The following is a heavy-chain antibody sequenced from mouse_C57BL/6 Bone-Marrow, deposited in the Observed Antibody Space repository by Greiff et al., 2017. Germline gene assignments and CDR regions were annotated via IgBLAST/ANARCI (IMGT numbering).Heavy chain of an antibody. J-gene: IGHJ4*01. Sequence: QVQLQQPGAELVKPGASVKMSCKASGYTFTSYWITWVKQRPGQGLEWIGDIYPGSGSTNYNEKFKSKATLTVDTSSSTAYMQLSSLTSEDSAVYYCARAGLRRRRHCDYYAMDYWGQGTSVTVSS. V-gene: IGHV1-55*01. D-gene: IGHD2-2*01. CDR2: IYPGSGST. CDR1: GYTFTSYW. CDR3: ARAGLRRRRHCDYYAMDY.